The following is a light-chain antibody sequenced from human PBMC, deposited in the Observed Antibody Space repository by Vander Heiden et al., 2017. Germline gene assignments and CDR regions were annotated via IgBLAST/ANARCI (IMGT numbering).Light chain of an antibody. J-gene: IGKJ4*01. CDR2: GAS. Sequence: EIVMPQPPATLSVSPGERATLTCRASQSVNSCLAWFQQKPGQAPKLLMYGASTRDSGIPARFSGSGSGTEFTLTISSLQSEDFAVYYCQQYNKWPLTFGGGTKVEIK. V-gene: IGKV3-15*01. CDR3: QQYNKWPLT. CDR1: QSVNSC.